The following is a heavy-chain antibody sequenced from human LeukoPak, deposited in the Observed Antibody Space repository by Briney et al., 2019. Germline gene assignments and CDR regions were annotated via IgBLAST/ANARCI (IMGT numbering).Heavy chain of an antibody. D-gene: IGHD6-13*01. CDR1: GFTFGDYA. Sequence: GGSLRLSCTASGFTFGDYAMGWVRQAPGKGLEWVGFIRSKAYGGTTEYAASVKGRFPISRDDSKSIAYLQMNSLKTEDTAVYYCTRAGAAAGPWGHWFDPWGQGTLVTVSS. V-gene: IGHV3-49*04. CDR3: TRAGAAAGPWGHWFDP. CDR2: IRSKAYGGTT. J-gene: IGHJ5*02.